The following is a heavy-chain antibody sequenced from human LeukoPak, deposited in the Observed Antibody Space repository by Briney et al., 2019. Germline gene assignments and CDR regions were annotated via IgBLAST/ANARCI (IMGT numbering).Heavy chain of an antibody. V-gene: IGHV3-64*02. CDR1: GFSFRDYA. CDR2: INRDGRTT. D-gene: IGHD1-26*01. Sequence: GGSLRLSCVASGFSFRDYAIHWVRQAPGKGLEYVSVINRDGRTTYYADSVKGRFTMSRDNSKNTVYLQMGSLRSEDMAVYYCTRDGGSFCDFDYWGQGALVTVSS. J-gene: IGHJ4*02. CDR3: TRDGGSFCDFDY.